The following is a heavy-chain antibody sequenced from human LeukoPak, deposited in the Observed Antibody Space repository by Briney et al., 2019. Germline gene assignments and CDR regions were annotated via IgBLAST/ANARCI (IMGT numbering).Heavy chain of an antibody. J-gene: IGHJ4*02. Sequence: PSETLSLTCTVSGGSISSYYWSWIRQPPGKGLEWIGYIYYSGSTNYNPSLKSRVTISVDTSKNQFSLKLSSVTAADTAVYYCARADGYYRLGYFDYWGQGTLVTVSS. D-gene: IGHD5-24*01. CDR3: ARADGYYRLGYFDY. CDR1: GGSISSYY. CDR2: IYYSGST. V-gene: IGHV4-59*01.